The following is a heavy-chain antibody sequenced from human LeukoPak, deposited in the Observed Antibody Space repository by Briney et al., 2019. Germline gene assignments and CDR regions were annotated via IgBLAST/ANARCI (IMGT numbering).Heavy chain of an antibody. CDR3: ARVWGAIDY. Sequence: ASVKVSCKTSGYTFTNYDINWVRQATGQGLEWMGWMNPRSGNTGSAQRFQGRVTMTRDTSISTAYMELSSLRSEDTAVYYCARVWGAIDYWGQGTLVTVSS. J-gene: IGHJ4*02. V-gene: IGHV1-8*01. D-gene: IGHD1-26*01. CDR1: GYTFTNYD. CDR2: MNPRSGNT.